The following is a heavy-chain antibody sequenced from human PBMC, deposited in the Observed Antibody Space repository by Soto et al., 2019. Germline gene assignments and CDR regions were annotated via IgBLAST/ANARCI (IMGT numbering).Heavy chain of an antibody. V-gene: IGHV5-51*01. J-gene: IGHJ4*02. Sequence: QSLKISCKGSGYSFTSYWIGWVRQMPGKGLEWMGIIYPGDSDTRYSPSFQGQVTISADKSISTAYLQWSSLKASDTAMYYCARQGGCSSTSCYNDFDYWGQGTLVTVSS. CDR3: ARQGGCSSTSCYNDFDY. CDR2: IYPGDSDT. D-gene: IGHD2-2*02. CDR1: GYSFTSYW.